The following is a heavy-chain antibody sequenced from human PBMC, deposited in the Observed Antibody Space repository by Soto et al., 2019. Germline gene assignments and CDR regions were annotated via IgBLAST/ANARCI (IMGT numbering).Heavy chain of an antibody. Sequence: PGGSLRLSCGGSGFTFRSYSFHWVRQAPGRGLEWVALVSYVGDNKYYVESVKGRFTISRDNLKNTVYLQMDSLTADDTAVYYCARDGGKSGFYDAFDIWGQGTVVTASS. D-gene: IGHD1-26*01. CDR1: GFTFRSYS. V-gene: IGHV3-30*01. CDR2: VSYVGDNK. J-gene: IGHJ3*02. CDR3: ARDGGKSGFYDAFDI.